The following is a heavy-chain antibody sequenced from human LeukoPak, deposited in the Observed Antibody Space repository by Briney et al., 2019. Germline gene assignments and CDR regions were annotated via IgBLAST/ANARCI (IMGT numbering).Heavy chain of an antibody. CDR1: GFTFSSYE. CDR3: ATAPTAFDI. V-gene: IGHV3-48*03. Sequence: PGGSLRLSCAASGFTFSSYEMNWVRQAPGKGLEWVSYISSSGSTKYYADSVKGRFTISRDSAENSLYLQMNSLRAEDTAVYYCATAPTAFDIWGQGTMVTVSS. CDR2: ISSSGSTK. J-gene: IGHJ3*02.